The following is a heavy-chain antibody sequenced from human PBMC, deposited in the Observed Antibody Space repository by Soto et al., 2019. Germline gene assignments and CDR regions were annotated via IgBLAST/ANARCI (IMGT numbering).Heavy chain of an antibody. CDR3: ARDPPRRDGYNSPHPQLDY. CDR1: GYTFTGYY. D-gene: IGHD5-12*01. CDR2: INPNSGGT. J-gene: IGHJ4*02. V-gene: IGHV1-2*04. Sequence: ASVKVSCKASGYTFTGYYMHWVRQAPGQGLEWMGWINPNSGGTNYAQKFQGWVTMARDTSISTAYMELRSLRSDDTAVYYCARDPPRRDGYNSPHPQLDYWGQGTLVTVSS.